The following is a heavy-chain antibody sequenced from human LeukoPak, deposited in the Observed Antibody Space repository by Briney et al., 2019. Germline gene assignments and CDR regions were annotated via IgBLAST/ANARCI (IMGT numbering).Heavy chain of an antibody. J-gene: IGHJ4*02. D-gene: IGHD5-18*01. CDR1: GFTFSSYG. V-gene: IGHV3-30*18. CDR2: ISYDGSNK. Sequence: GGSLRLSCAASGFTFSSYGMHWVRQAPGKGLEWVAVISYDGSNKYYADSVKGRFTISRDNSKNTLYLQMNSLRAEDTAVYYCAKEPLYGYDYIDYWGQGTLVTVSS. CDR3: AKEPLYGYDYIDY.